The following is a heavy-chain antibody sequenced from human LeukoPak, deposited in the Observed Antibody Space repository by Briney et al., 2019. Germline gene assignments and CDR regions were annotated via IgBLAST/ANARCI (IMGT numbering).Heavy chain of an antibody. CDR1: GASISSGNYY. CDR2: IYHSGST. V-gene: IGHV4-30-2*01. D-gene: IGHD2-2*01. Sequence: SQTLSLTCTVSGASISSGNYYWSWIRQPPGKGLEWIGYIYHSGSTYYNPSLNSRVTLSVDRSKNQFSLNLSSVTAADTAVYFCARDEGSSYPFDYWGQGTLVTVSS. J-gene: IGHJ4*02. CDR3: ARDEGSSYPFDY.